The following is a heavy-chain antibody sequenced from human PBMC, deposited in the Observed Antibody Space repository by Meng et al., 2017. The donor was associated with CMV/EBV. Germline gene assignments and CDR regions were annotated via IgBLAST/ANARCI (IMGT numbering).Heavy chain of an antibody. CDR3: ARGYCSSTSCRTGVWFDP. V-gene: IGHV1-2*02. Sequence: ASVKVSCKASGYTLTSHGISWVRQAPGQGLEWMGWINPNSGGTNYAQKFQGRVTMTRDTSISTAYMELSRLRSDDTAVYYCARGYCSSTSCRTGVWFDPWGQGTLVTVSS. D-gene: IGHD2-2*01. CDR1: GYTLTSHG. CDR2: INPNSGGT. J-gene: IGHJ5*02.